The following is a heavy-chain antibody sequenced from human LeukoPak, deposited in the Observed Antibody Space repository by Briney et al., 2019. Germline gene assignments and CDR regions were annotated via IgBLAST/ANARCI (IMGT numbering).Heavy chain of an antibody. V-gene: IGHV5-51*01. D-gene: IGHD6-13*01. CDR3: ARRSDLSSSWFFDY. Sequence: MXIIYPGDSDTRYSPSFQGQVTISADKSISTAYLQWSSLKASDTAMYYCARRSDLSSSWFFDYWGQGTLVTVSS. CDR2: IYPGDSDT. J-gene: IGHJ4*02.